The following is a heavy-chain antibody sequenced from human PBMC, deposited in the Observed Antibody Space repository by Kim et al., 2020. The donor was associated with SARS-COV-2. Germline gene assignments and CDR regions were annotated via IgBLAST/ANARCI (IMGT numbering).Heavy chain of an antibody. D-gene: IGHD6-19*01. CDR3: AKAQPLSSGWFVVED. J-gene: IGHJ4*02. Sequence: GGSLRLSCGASGFTVNNFAMSWVRQTPGKGLEWVSTDPGGGGRTFYADTVKGRFTISRDNSKNTVFLQMNSVRAEDTAVYYCAKAQPLSSGWFVVEDWGQGNLGTVSS. CDR2: DPGGGGRT. CDR1: GFTVNNFA. V-gene: IGHV3-23*01.